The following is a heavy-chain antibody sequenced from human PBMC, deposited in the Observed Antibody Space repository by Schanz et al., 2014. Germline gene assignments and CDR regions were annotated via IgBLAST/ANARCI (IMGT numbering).Heavy chain of an antibody. J-gene: IGHJ4*02. D-gene: IGHD6-25*01. CDR3: AKVRYSSGWRGDYFDE. CDR1: GFAFSSYG. CDR2: ISASGGTT. Sequence: EVQLVESGGGLVQPGGSLRLSCLASGFAFSSYGMNWLRQAPGKGLEWVSAISASGGTTYYADSVKGRFTISRDNSKNTLYLQMNSLRAEDTAVYYCAKVRYSSGWRGDYFDEWGQGTLVTVAS. V-gene: IGHV3-23*04.